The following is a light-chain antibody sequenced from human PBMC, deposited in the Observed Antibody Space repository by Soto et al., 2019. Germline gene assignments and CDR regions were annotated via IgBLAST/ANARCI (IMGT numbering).Light chain of an antibody. J-gene: IGKJ5*01. CDR3: QQYGYSPIT. CDR1: QSVSSSH. V-gene: IGKV3-20*01. CDR2: AAS. Sequence: IVWTQSTGTIWLSPGERCTRSCLASQSVSSSHLAWYQHKPGQAPRLLIYAASSRATGSPDRFSGGGSGTDFTITISRLEPEDFAVYYCQQYGYSPITVGQGTRLEIK.